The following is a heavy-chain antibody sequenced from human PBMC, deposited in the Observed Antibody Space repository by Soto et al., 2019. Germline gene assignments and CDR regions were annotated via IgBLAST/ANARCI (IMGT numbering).Heavy chain of an antibody. CDR3: VRSGSGYYRRRCFDY. V-gene: IGHV1-8*01. D-gene: IGHD3-22*01. Sequence: QVQLVQSGAEVKKPGASVKVSCKASGYTFTSYDINWVRQATGQGREWMGWMNPNRGNTGYDKKLQGRVTMTRNTSISTAYMELSSLRSEDTAVYYCVRSGSGYYRRRCFDYWGQGTLVTVSS. CDR1: GYTFTSYD. J-gene: IGHJ4*02. CDR2: MNPNRGNT.